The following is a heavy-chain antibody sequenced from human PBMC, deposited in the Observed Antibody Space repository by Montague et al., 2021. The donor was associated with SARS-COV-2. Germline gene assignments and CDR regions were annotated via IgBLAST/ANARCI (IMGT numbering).Heavy chain of an antibody. CDR2: ISYDGSNK. V-gene: IGHV3-30-3*01. D-gene: IGHD1-26*01. CDR3: ARPSSGSYYHAFDI. CDR1: GFTFSSYA. Sequence: SLRLSCAASGFTFSSYAMHWVRQAPGKGLEWVAVISYDGSNKYYADSVKGRFTISRDNSKNTLYLQMNSLRAEDTAVYYCARPSSGSYYHAFDIWGQGTRVTGAS. J-gene: IGHJ3*02.